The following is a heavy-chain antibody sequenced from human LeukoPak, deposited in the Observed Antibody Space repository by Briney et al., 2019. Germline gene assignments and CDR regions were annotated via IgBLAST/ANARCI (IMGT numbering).Heavy chain of an antibody. CDR2: TYYRSKWYN. CDR1: GDSVSSNSAS. CDR3: ARGHAGWLQE. J-gene: IGHJ4*02. Sequence: SQTLSLTCAISGDSVSSNSASWNWIRQSPSRGLEWLGRTYYRSKWYNDYAVSVKGRIIINPDTSKNHFSLQLNSVTPDDTAVYFYARGHAGWLQEWGQGTLVTVSS. D-gene: IGHD6-19*01. V-gene: IGHV6-1*01.